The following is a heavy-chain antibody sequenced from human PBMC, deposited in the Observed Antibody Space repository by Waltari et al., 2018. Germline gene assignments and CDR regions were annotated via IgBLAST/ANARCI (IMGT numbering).Heavy chain of an antibody. CDR1: GGSISSGSYY. Sequence: QVQLQESGPGLVKPSQTLSLTCTVSGGSISSGSYYWSWIRQPAGKGLEWIGRIYTSGGTNYHPSLKSRVTISVDTSKNQFSLKLSSVTAADTAVYYCARVRYSGSYPDYWGQGTLVTVSS. CDR2: IYTSGGT. V-gene: IGHV4-61*02. J-gene: IGHJ4*02. CDR3: ARVRYSGSYPDY. D-gene: IGHD1-26*01.